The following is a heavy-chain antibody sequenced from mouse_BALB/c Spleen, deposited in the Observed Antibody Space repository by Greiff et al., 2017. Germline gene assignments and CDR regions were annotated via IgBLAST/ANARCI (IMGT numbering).Heavy chain of an antibody. J-gene: IGHJ2*01. Sequence: VQGVESGPQLVRPGASVKISCKASGYSFTSYWMHWVKQRPGQGLEWIGMIDPSDSETRLNQKFKDKATLTVDKSSSTAYMQLSSPTSEDSAVYYCARSGNTGDFDYWGQGTTLTVSS. V-gene: IGHV1S126*01. CDR1: GYSFTSYW. D-gene: IGHD4-1*01. CDR3: ARSGNTGDFDY. CDR2: IDPSDSET.